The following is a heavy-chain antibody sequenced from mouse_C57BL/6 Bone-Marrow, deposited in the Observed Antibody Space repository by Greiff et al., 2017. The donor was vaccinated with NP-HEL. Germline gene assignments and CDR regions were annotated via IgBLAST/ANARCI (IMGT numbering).Heavy chain of an antibody. CDR2: IRLKSDNYAT. CDR3: TETMITTDFLAMDY. V-gene: IGHV6-3*01. Sequence: EVKLVESGGGLVQPGGSMKLSCVASGFTFSNYWMNWVRQSPEKGLEWVAQIRLKSDNYATHYAESVKGRFTISRDDSKSSVYLQMNNLRAEDTGIYYCTETMITTDFLAMDYWGQGTSVTVSS. J-gene: IGHJ4*01. CDR1: GFTFSNYW. D-gene: IGHD2-4*01.